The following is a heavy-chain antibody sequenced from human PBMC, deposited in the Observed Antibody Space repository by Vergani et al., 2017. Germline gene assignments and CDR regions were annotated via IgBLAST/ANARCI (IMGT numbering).Heavy chain of an antibody. CDR2: ISYDGSNK. J-gene: IGHJ4*02. V-gene: IGHV3-30*18. CDR1: GFTFSSYG. CDR3: AKFAGITMIVVVITHFDY. D-gene: IGHD3-22*01. Sequence: QVQLVESGGGVVQPGRSLRLSCAASGFTFSSYGMHWVRQAPGKGLEWVAVISYDGSNKYYADSVKGRFTISRDNSKNTLYLQMNSLRAEDTAVYYCAKFAGITMIVVVITHFDYWGQGTLVTVSS.